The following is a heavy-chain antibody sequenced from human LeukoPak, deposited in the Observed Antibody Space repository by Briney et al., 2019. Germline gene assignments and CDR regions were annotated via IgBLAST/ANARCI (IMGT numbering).Heavy chain of an antibody. D-gene: IGHD3-22*01. V-gene: IGHV3-30*18. Sequence: QTGGSLRLSCAASGFTFRNYVIHWVRQAPGKGLEWVAVTSSDLNVKLYADSVKGRFTISRDNSRSTLYLQMNSLRAEDTAVYYCSKERTYFDSSGYPVYWGQGTLVTVSS. J-gene: IGHJ4*02. CDR1: GFTFRNYV. CDR3: SKERTYFDSSGYPVY. CDR2: TSSDLNVK.